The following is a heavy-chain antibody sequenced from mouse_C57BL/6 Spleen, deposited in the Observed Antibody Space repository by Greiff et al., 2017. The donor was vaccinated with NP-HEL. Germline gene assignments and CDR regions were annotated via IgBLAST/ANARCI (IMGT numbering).Heavy chain of an antibody. CDR3: ARGGGTEVYFDY. Sequence: EVNVVESGAELVKPGASVKLSCTASGFNIKDYYMHWVKQRTEQGLEWIGRIDPEDGETKYAPKFQGKATITADTSSNTAYLQLSSLTSEDTAVYYCARGGGTEVYFDYWGQGTTLTVSS. J-gene: IGHJ2*01. CDR1: GFNIKDYY. CDR2: IDPEDGET. V-gene: IGHV14-2*01.